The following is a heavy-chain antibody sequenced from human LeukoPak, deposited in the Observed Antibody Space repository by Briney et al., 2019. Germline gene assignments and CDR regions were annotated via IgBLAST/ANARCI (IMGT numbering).Heavy chain of an antibody. V-gene: IGHV3-53*01. CDR2: LYSAGNT. CDR1: GFTVSSNY. D-gene: IGHD3-16*01. CDR3: ARLIQPQGAFDS. Sequence: GGSLRLSCAASGFTVSSNYMNWVRQAPGKGLEWVAVLYSAGNTFYADSVKGRFTISRDNSKNTLYLQMNSLRAEDTALYYCARLIQPQGAFDSWSQATMVTVSS. J-gene: IGHJ3*02.